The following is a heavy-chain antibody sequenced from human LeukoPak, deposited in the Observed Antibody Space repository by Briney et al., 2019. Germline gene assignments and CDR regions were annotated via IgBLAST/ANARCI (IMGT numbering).Heavy chain of an antibody. CDR2: INSSGSTI. V-gene: IGHV3-11*01. Sequence: PGGSLRLSCAASGFSFSDYYMSWIPQAPGKGLEGGSYINSSGSTIYYADSVKGRFTISRDYAKTSLYLQMNSLRAEDTAVYYCARGQGYCSSTSCYFFDYWGQGTLVTVSS. CDR1: GFSFSDYY. D-gene: IGHD2-2*01. CDR3: ARGQGYCSSTSCYFFDY. J-gene: IGHJ4*02.